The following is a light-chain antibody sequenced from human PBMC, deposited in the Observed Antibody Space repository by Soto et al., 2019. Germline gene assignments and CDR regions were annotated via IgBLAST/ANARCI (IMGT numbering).Light chain of an antibody. V-gene: IGLV1-40*01. CDR2: ANN. CDR3: HPSDSSLSPRV. J-gene: IGLJ3*02. CDR1: SSNIGADYD. Sequence: QSVLTQPPSVSGAPGQRVTISCTGSSSNIGADYDVHWYQHLPGTAPKLLIYANNNRPSGVPDRFSGSKSGTSASLAITGLPPAHVAHCHCHPSDSSLSPRVFGGGTTLTVL.